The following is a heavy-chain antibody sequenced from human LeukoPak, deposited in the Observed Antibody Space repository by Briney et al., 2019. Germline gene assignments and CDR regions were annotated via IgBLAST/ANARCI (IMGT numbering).Heavy chain of an antibody. CDR1: GFTFSSYS. J-gene: IGHJ4*02. D-gene: IGHD2-2*03. V-gene: IGHV3-21*01. Sequence: KAGGSLRLSCAASGFTFSSYSMNWVRQAPGKGLEWVSAISSSSSYIYYADSVKGRFTISRDNAKNSLYLQMNSLRAEDTAVYYCARGTVVGYCIEAAAQFDYWGQGTLVTVSS. CDR3: ARGTVVGYCIEAAAQFDY. CDR2: ISSSSSYI.